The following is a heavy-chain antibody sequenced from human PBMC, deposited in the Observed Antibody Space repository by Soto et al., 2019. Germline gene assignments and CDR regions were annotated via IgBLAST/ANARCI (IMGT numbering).Heavy chain of an antibody. CDR3: AKDQALRFLEWLNYYYYGMDV. V-gene: IGHV3-23*01. D-gene: IGHD3-3*01. CDR2: ISNNGGRT. CDR1: GFTFSTYA. Sequence: HPGGSLRLSCAASGFTFSTYAMAWIRQAPGKGLEWVSGISNNGGRTYYAASVKGRFTISRDNSKNTLYLQMNSLSPEDTAIYYCAKDQALRFLEWLNYYYYGMDVWGQGTTVTVSS. J-gene: IGHJ6*02.